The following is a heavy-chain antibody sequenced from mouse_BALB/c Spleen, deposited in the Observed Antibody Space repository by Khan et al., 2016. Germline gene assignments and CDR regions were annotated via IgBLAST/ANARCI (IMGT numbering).Heavy chain of an antibody. CDR3: AYRYDAMDY. Sequence: QVQLKQSGAELAKPGASVKMSCKASGYTFTSYWMHWVKQRPGQGLEWIGYINPSTGYTEYNQKFKDKATLTADKSSSTAYMQLSSLTSEDSAVYYWAYRYDAMDYWGQGTSVTVSS. CDR1: GYTFTSYW. CDR2: INPSTGYT. J-gene: IGHJ4*01. V-gene: IGHV1-7*01. D-gene: IGHD2-14*01.